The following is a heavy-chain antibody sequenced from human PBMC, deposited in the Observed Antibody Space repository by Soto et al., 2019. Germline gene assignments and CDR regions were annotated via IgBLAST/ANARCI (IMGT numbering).Heavy chain of an antibody. CDR2: INAGNGNT. CDR3: ARGPHYDFWSGYSRVDYYYYMDV. CDR1: GYTFTSYA. Sequence: VSCKASGYTFTSYAMHWVRQAPGQRLEWMGWINAGNGNTKYSQKFQGRVTITRDTSASTAYMELSSLRSEDTAVYYCARGPHYDFWSGYSRVDYYYYMDVWGKGTTVTVSS. D-gene: IGHD3-3*01. V-gene: IGHV1-3*01. J-gene: IGHJ6*03.